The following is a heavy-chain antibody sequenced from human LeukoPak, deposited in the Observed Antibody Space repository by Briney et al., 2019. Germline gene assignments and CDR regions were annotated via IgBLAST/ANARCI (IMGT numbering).Heavy chain of an antibody. J-gene: IGHJ4*02. V-gene: IGHV3-7*03. Sequence: GGSLRLSCAASESIFSSSWMSWVRQAPGKGLEWVANIKQDGSRKNYVDSVKGRFTISRDNAKNSLFLQMNSLRAEDTAVYYCARDPAYGALDYWGQGTLVTVSS. D-gene: IGHD4-17*01. CDR2: IKQDGSRK. CDR3: ARDPAYGALDY. CDR1: ESIFSSSW.